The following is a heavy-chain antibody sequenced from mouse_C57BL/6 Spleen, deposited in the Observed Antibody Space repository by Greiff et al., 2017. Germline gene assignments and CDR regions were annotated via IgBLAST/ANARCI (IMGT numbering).Heavy chain of an antibody. J-gene: IGHJ1*03. V-gene: IGHV2-2*01. CDR1: GFSLTSYG. CDR3: ASSYYYGRSPYWYFDV. D-gene: IGHD1-1*01. CDR2: IWSGGST. Sequence: VKLVESGPGLVQPSQSLSITCTVSGFSLTSYGVHWVRQSPGKGLEWLGVIWSGGSTDYNAAFISRLSISKDNSKSQVFFKRSSLQADDTALYYWASSYYYGRSPYWYFDVWGTGTTGSVSS.